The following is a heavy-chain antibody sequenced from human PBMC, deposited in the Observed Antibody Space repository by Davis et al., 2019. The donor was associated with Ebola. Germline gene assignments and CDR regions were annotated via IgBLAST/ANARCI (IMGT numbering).Heavy chain of an antibody. V-gene: IGHV3-30*03. CDR2: MSYDGNKE. CDR1: GFIFRNYG. D-gene: IGHD1-26*01. J-gene: IGHJ4*02. Sequence: PGGSLRLSCAASGFIFRNYGIHWVRQAPGRGLEWVAVMSYDGNKEFYRDSVKGRFTISRDNSKSTLYLQMNTLRVEDTAVYYCARAVGPAQRAYYDYWGQGTLVTVSS. CDR3: ARAVGPAQRAYYDY.